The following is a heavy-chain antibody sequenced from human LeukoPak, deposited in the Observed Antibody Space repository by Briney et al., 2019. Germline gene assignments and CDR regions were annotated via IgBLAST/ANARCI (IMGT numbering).Heavy chain of an antibody. CDR2: ISGSGGST. J-gene: IGHJ5*02. CDR1: GFSFGSYG. D-gene: IGHD3-22*01. CDR3: AATMIIVISRGS. V-gene: IGHV3-23*01. Sequence: GGSLRLSCAASGFSFGSYGLSWVRQAPGKGLEWVSAISGSGGSTYYADSVKGRFTISRDNSNNTMYLQMNSLRVGDTAVYYCAATMIIVISRGSWGQGTLVTVSS.